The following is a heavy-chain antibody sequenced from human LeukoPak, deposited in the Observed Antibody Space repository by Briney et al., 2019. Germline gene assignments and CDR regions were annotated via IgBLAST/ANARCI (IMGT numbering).Heavy chain of an antibody. CDR2: IYYSGST. D-gene: IGHD2-2*02. J-gene: IGHJ6*03. CDR1: GGSMRSYY. Sequence: SETLSLTCTVSGGSMRSYYWSWIRQPPGKGLEWIGSIYYSGSTYYNPSLKSRVTISVDTSKNQFSLKLSSVTAADTAVYYCARVFCSSTSCYSDYYYYMDVWGKGTTVTVSS. CDR3: ARVFCSSTSCYSDYYYYMDV. V-gene: IGHV4-59*12.